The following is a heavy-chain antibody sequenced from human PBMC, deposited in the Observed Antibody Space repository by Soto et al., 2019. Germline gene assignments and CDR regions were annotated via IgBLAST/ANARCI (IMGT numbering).Heavy chain of an antibody. CDR2: IDSGGGKT. CDR1: GFTFSNHA. Sequence: EVQLLDSGGGLVQPGGSLRLSCAASGFTFSNHAMSWVRKAPGTGLEWVSAIDSGGGKTYYADSVKGRFTISRDNSMNTLYLQMDSLRAEDTAIYYCPTEHSNYPDNWFAPWGQGTRVTVSA. D-gene: IGHD4-4*01. CDR3: PTEHSNYPDNWFAP. J-gene: IGHJ5*02. V-gene: IGHV3-23*01.